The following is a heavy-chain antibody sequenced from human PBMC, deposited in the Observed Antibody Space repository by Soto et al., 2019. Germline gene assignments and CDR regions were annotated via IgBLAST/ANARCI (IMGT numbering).Heavy chain of an antibody. CDR3: ARDSSYGRWAFDI. V-gene: IGHV1-18*01. CDR2: ISAYNGNT. J-gene: IGHJ3*02. D-gene: IGHD5-18*01. Sequence: ASVKVSCKASGYTFTSYCISWVRQAPGQGLEWMGWISAYNGNTNYAQKLQGRATMTTDTSTSTAYMELRSLRSDDTAVYYCARDSSYGRWAFDIWGQGTMVTVSS. CDR1: GYTFTSYC.